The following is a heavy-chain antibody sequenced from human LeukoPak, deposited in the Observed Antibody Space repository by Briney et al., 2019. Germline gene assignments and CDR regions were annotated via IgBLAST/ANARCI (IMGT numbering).Heavy chain of an antibody. CDR3: ARRAGSSWYENWFDP. V-gene: IGHV4-38-2*02. CDR1: GYSITTGYY. J-gene: IGHJ5*02. Sequence: PSETLSLTCTVSGYSITTGYYWGWIRQPPGKGLEWIGGTYHSGSAYYNPSLKSRVTISVDTSKNQFSLKLSSVTAADTAVYYCARRAGSSWYENWFDPWGQGTLVTVSS. D-gene: IGHD6-13*01. CDR2: TYHSGSA.